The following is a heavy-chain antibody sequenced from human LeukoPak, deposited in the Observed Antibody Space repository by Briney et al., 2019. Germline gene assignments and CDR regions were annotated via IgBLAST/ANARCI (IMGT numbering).Heavy chain of an antibody. V-gene: IGHV3-7*03. CDR2: VRQDGGDK. CDR1: GFTFRNYW. J-gene: IGHJ4*02. Sequence: QPGGSLRLSCAASGFTFRNYWMSWVRQAPGKGLEWVANVRQDGGDKYYADSVKGRFTISRDNAKNSLYLLMNSLRAEDTAVYSCARVIVTVPGQSDYFDYWGQGTLVTFSS. D-gene: IGHD2/OR15-2a*01. CDR3: ARVIVTVPGQSDYFDY.